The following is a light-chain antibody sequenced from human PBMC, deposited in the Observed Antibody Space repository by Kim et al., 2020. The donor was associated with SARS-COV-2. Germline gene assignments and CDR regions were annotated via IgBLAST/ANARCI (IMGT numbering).Light chain of an antibody. CDR3: ATWDVSLDAWV. CDR2: NDN. J-gene: IGLJ3*02. V-gene: IGLV1-44*01. CDR1: SSNIGRHF. Sequence: QSVLTQPPSTSATPGQRVTISCSGSSSNIGRHFVNWFQQFPGTAPKVFIYNDNQRPSGVPDRFSCSRSGTSASLAISGLQSEDEADYYCATWDVSLDAWVFGGGTQLTVL.